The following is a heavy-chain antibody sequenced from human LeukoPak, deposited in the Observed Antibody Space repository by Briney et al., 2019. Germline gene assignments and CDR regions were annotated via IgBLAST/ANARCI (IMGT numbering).Heavy chain of an antibody. D-gene: IGHD3-22*01. Sequence: TGGSLRLSCAASGFTFSSCAMSWVRQAPGKGLEWVSGISGSGDNTYYADSVKGRFTISRDNSKNTLYVQVNSLGTEDTAAYYCAKGSYYDSSGSFYFDCWGQGTLVTVSS. J-gene: IGHJ4*02. CDR3: AKGSYYDSSGSFYFDC. CDR1: GFTFSSCA. V-gene: IGHV3-23*01. CDR2: ISGSGDNT.